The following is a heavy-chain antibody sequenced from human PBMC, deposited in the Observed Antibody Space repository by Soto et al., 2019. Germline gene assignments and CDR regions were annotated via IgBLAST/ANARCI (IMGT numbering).Heavy chain of an antibody. CDR1: GFTFSSYA. CDR3: AKGGFGSGSTRSYYYGMDV. CDR2: ISGSGGST. Sequence: GGSLRLSCAASGFTFSSYAMSWVRQAPGKGLEWVSAISGSGGSTYYADSVKGRFTISRDNSKNTLYLQMNSLRAEDTAVYYCAKGGFGSGSTRSYYYGMDVWGQGTTVTVSS. J-gene: IGHJ6*02. D-gene: IGHD3-10*01. V-gene: IGHV3-23*01.